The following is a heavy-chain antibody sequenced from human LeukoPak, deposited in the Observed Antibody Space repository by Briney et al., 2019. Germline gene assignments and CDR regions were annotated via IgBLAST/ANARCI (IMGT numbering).Heavy chain of an antibody. CDR3: AKWSDYDFWSGYSTFDY. CDR1: GFTFSSYA. J-gene: IGHJ4*02. CDR2: ISGSGGST. Sequence: PGGSLRLSCAASGFTFSSYAMSWARQAPGKGLEWVSAISGSGGSTYYADSVKGRFTISRDNSKNTLYLQMNSLRAEDTAVYYCAKWSDYDFWSGYSTFDYWGQGTLVTVSS. D-gene: IGHD3-3*01. V-gene: IGHV3-23*01.